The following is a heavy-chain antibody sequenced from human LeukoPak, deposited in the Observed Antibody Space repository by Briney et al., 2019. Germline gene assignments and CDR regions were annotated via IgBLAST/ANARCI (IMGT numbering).Heavy chain of an antibody. J-gene: IGHJ4*02. Sequence: GASVTVSCKSSGFTFTNYLLHWVRQAPGQGLEWVGRIAPSVDTTNYAQKFRDRVTMTRDTSTSTVYMELRSLRSEDTAVYSCVREESGGYFDYWGQGTLVSVSS. CDR3: VREESGGYFDY. V-gene: IGHV1-46*01. CDR1: GFTFTNYL. D-gene: IGHD2-8*02. CDR2: IAPSVDTT.